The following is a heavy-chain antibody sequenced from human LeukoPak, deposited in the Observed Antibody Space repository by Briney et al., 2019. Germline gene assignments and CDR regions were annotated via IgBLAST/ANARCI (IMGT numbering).Heavy chain of an antibody. V-gene: IGHV3-74*01. CDR3: VRDSNFKIDY. CDR1: GFTVSTYV. D-gene: IGHD5-24*01. J-gene: IGHJ4*02. Sequence: GGSLILSCAVSGFTVSTYVMHWVRRAPGEGLVWVSRINHDGSDISYADSVKGRSTISRDNAKNTLYLQMNSLRADDTAIYYCVRDSNFKIDYWGQGTLVTVSS. CDR2: INHDGSDI.